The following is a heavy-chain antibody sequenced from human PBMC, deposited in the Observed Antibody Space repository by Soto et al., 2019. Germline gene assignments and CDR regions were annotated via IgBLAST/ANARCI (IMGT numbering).Heavy chain of an antibody. CDR1: GGSFSGYY. Sequence: QVQLQQWGAGLLKPSETLSLTCAVNGGSFSGYYWSWIRQPPGKGLEWIGEINHSGSTKYNPSLKSRVTMSVDTSKNQLSLKLSSVTAADTAVFYCARVPWYHDTSGYWTTNYYYGMDVWGQGTTVTVSS. CDR3: ARVPWYHDTSGYWTTNYYYGMDV. D-gene: IGHD3-22*01. V-gene: IGHV4-34*01. CDR2: INHSGST. J-gene: IGHJ6*02.